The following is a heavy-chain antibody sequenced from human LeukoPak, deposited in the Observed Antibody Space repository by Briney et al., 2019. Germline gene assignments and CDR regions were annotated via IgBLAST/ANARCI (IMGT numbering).Heavy chain of an antibody. J-gene: IGHJ4*02. CDR3: TTVDSYYGSGD. Sequence: PGGSLRLSCAASGFTFSNAWMSWVRQAPGKGLEWVGRIKSKTDGWTTDYAAPVKGRITISRDDSKNTLYLQMNSLKTQDTAVYYCTTVDSYYGSGDWGQGTLVTVSS. CDR1: GFTFSNAW. CDR2: IKSKTDGWTT. D-gene: IGHD3-10*01. V-gene: IGHV3-15*01.